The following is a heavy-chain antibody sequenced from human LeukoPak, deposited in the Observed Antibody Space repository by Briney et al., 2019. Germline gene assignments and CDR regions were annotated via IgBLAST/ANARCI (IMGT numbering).Heavy chain of an antibody. Sequence: AGGSLRLSCAASGFTFDDYAMHWVRQAPGKGLEWVSGINWSGDRIGYADSVKGRFTISRDNAKKSLYLQMNSLRAEDTALYYCAKGGIHRGYYYYYMDVWGKGTTVTISS. CDR1: GFTFDDYA. D-gene: IGHD6-13*01. CDR3: AKGGIHRGYYYYYMDV. CDR2: INWSGDRI. J-gene: IGHJ6*03. V-gene: IGHV3-9*01.